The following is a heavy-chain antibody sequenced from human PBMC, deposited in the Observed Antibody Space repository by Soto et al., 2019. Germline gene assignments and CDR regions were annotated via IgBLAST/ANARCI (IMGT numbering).Heavy chain of an antibody. V-gene: IGHV5-51*01. CDR3: ARGTTAMANYYYYGMDV. CDR2: IYPGDSDT. Sequence: GESLKISCKGSGYSFTGYWIGWVRQMPGKGLEWMGIIYPGDSDTRYSPSFQGQVTISADKSISTAYLQWSSLKASDTAMCYCARGTTAMANYYYYGMDVWGQGTTVTVSS. J-gene: IGHJ6*02. CDR1: GYSFTGYW. D-gene: IGHD5-18*01.